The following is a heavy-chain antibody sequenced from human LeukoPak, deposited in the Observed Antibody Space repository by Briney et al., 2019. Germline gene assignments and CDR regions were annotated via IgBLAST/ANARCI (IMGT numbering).Heavy chain of an antibody. V-gene: IGHV3-21*01. CDR2: ISSSSSYI. Sequence: GGSLRLSCAASGFTFSSYSMNWVRQAPGKGLEWVSSISSSSSYIYYADSVKGRFTISRDSAKNSLYLQMNSLRAEDTAVYYCARDGELLWFGDYYYYGMDVWGQGTTVTVSS. CDR1: GFTFSSYS. CDR3: ARDGELLWFGDYYYYGMDV. D-gene: IGHD3-10*01. J-gene: IGHJ6*02.